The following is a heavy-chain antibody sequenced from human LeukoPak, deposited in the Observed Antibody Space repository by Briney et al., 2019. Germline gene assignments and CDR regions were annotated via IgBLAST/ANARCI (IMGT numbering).Heavy chain of an antibody. CDR2: ISDVVAHT. CDR3: AKDNYGGVYAS. J-gene: IGHJ5*02. V-gene: IGHV3-23*01. CDR1: GFIFRNFG. D-gene: IGHD3-16*01. Sequence: GGSLRLSCAASGFIFRNFGMSWIRQAPGNGLEWVSHISDVVAHTWYADSVKGRFIISRDNSNNRVFLQMNSLRPEDTALYYCAKDNYGGVYASWGQGTLVTVSS.